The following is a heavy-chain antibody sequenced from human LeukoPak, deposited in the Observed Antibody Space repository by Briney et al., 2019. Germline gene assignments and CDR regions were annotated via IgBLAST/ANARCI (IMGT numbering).Heavy chain of an antibody. CDR2: INPNSGGT. CDR1: GYTFTGYY. Sequence: PWASVKVSCKASGYTFTGYYMHWVRQAPGQGLEWMGWINPNSGGTNYAQKFQGRVTMTRDTSISTAYMELSRLRSDDTAVYYCARVLAAAGTEGVFDPWGQGTLVTVSS. J-gene: IGHJ5*02. CDR3: ARVLAAAGTEGVFDP. D-gene: IGHD6-13*01. V-gene: IGHV1-2*02.